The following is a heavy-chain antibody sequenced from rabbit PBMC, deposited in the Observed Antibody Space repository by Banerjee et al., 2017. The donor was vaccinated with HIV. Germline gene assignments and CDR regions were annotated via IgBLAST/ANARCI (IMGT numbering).Heavy chain of an antibody. CDR3: ARDVYRSGWNGDFNL. J-gene: IGHJ4*01. V-gene: IGHV1S40*01. Sequence: QSLEESGGDLVKPGASQTLTCTASGFSFSNKYVMCWVRQAPGKGLEWIACINTSSGNTVYASWAKGRFTISKTSSTTVTLQMTSLTAADTATYFCARDVYRSGWNGDFNLWGPGTLVTVS. CDR2: INTSSGNT. CDR1: GFSFSNKYV. D-gene: IGHD4-1*01.